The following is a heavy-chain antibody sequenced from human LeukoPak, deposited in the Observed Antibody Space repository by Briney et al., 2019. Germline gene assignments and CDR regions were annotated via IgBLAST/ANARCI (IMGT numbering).Heavy chain of an antibody. CDR3: AKRSRSSWLVGSYFDY. CDR2: IYHSGST. V-gene: IGHV4-4*02. CDR1: GGSISSSNW. J-gene: IGHJ4*02. D-gene: IGHD6-19*01. Sequence: PSGTLSLTCAVSGGSISSSNWWSWVRQPPGKGLEWIGEIYHSGSTNYNPSLKSRVTISVDKSKNQFSLKLSSVTAADTAVYYCAKRSRSSWLVGSYFDYWGQGTLSPSPQ.